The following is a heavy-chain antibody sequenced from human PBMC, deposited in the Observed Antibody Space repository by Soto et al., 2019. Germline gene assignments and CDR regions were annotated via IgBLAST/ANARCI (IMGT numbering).Heavy chain of an antibody. Sequence: PGGSLRLSCAASGFTFSSYAMSWVRQAPGKGLEWVSAISGSGGSTYYADSVKGRFTISRDNSKNTLYLQMNSLRAEDTAVYYCAKDKRRKGYCSGGSCYYFDYWGQGTLVTAPQ. V-gene: IGHV3-23*01. J-gene: IGHJ4*02. CDR2: ISGSGGST. CDR1: GFTFSSYA. D-gene: IGHD2-15*01. CDR3: AKDKRRKGYCSGGSCYYFDY.